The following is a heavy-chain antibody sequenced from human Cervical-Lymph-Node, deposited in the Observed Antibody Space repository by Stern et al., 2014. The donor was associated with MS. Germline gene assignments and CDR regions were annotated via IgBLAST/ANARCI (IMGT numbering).Heavy chain of an antibody. J-gene: IGHJ6*02. V-gene: IGHV2-70*13. Sequence: QITLKESGPALVKPTQTLTLTCTFSGFSLSTSGMSVSWIRQPPGKALEWLALIDWDDDKYYTTSLRTRLTVSKDTSKNQVVLTMTNMDPADTATYYCARLEGLLWFEGEGMDVWGQGTTVTVSS. CDR3: ARLEGLLWFEGEGMDV. CDR2: IDWDDDK. D-gene: IGHD3-10*01. CDR1: GFSLSTSGMS.